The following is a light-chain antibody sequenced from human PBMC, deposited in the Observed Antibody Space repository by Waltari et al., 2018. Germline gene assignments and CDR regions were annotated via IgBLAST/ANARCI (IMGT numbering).Light chain of an antibody. Sequence: EIILTQSPGTLSLSPGERATLSCRASQSVTSNSLAWYQQKPGQAPGLIIYGSFNRATGIPDRFSGSGSGTDFTLTIIRLEPEDFAVYYCQHYGTSPRTFGQRTKVEL. J-gene: IGKJ1*01. CDR3: QHYGTSPRT. CDR1: QSVTSNS. CDR2: GSF. V-gene: IGKV3-20*01.